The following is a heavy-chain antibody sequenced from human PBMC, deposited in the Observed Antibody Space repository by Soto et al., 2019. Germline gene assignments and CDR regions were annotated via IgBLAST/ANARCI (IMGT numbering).Heavy chain of an antibody. CDR3: AADTTTGYSSGWYGGGFDY. D-gene: IGHD6-19*01. Sequence: QVQLVQSGAEVKKPGASLKVSCKASGYTFTSYGITWVRQAPGQGLEWMGWISAYNGNTNYAQKLQGRVTMTTDTSTSTDYMELRSLRSDDTAVYYCAADTTTGYSSGWYGGGFDYWGQGTLVTVSS. CDR1: GYTFTSYG. J-gene: IGHJ4*02. V-gene: IGHV1-18*01. CDR2: ISAYNGNT.